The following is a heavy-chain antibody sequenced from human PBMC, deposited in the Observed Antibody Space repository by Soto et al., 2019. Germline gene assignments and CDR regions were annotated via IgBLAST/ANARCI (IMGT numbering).Heavy chain of an antibody. D-gene: IGHD3-22*01. CDR1: GGSFSGYY. J-gene: IGHJ5*02. V-gene: IGHV4-34*01. CDR3: ARRGYYDSSGYYSFRWFDP. Sequence: PSETLSLTCAVYGGSFSGYYWSWIRQPPGKGLEWIGEINHSGSTNYNPSLKSRVTISVDTSKNQFSLKLSSVTAADTAVYYCARRGYYDSSGYYSFRWFDPWGQGTLVTVSS. CDR2: INHSGST.